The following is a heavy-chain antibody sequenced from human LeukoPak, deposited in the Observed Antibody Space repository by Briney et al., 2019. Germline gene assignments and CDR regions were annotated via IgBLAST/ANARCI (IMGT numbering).Heavy chain of an antibody. CDR2: IWFDGSEQ. Sequence: GGSLRLSCAASGFTFSTYAIHWARQAPGKGLEWVAVIWFDGSEQYYADSVKGRFIISRDNSKSTSNLQLNSLRAEDTAVYYCAREGDSRWGELSPWGQGTLVTVSS. D-gene: IGHD3-16*02. CDR3: AREGDSRWGELSP. CDR1: GFTFSTYA. V-gene: IGHV3-33*01. J-gene: IGHJ1*01.